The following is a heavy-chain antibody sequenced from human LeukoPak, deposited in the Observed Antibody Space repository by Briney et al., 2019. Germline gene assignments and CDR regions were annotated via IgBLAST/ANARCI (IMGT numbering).Heavy chain of an antibody. J-gene: IGHJ4*02. Sequence: ASVKVSCKASGYTFTSCYMHWVRQAPGQGLEWMGIINPSGGSASYAQKFQGRVTMTRDTSTSTVYMELSSLRSEDTAVYYCARAYCSRTSCYNIVPYFDYWGQGTLVTVSS. V-gene: IGHV1-46*01. CDR3: ARAYCSRTSCYNIVPYFDY. CDR2: INPSGGSA. D-gene: IGHD2-2*02. CDR1: GYTFTSCY.